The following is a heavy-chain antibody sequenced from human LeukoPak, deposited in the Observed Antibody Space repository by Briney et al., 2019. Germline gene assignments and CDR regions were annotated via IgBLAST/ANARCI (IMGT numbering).Heavy chain of an antibody. CDR2: INHSGST. CDR3: ARPGIAAAGIRYYFDY. V-gene: IGHV4-34*01. Sequence: SETLSLTCAVYGGSFSGYYWSWIRQPPGKGLEWIGEINHSGSTNYNPSLKSRVTISVDTSKNQFSLKLSSVTAADTAVYYCARPGIAAAGIRYYFDYWGQGTLVTVSS. D-gene: IGHD6-13*01. CDR1: GGSFSGYY. J-gene: IGHJ4*02.